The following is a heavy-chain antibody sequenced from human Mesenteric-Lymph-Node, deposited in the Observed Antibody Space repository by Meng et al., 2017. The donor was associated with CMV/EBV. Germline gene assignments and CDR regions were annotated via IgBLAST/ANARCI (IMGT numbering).Heavy chain of an antibody. Sequence: FTNDWSGWVRQLPGKGLEWMGIIYPGDSDTRYSPSFQGQVTISADKSINTAYLQWTSVRASDTAMYYCARQSDTVVVPAAMKGGMDYWGQGTLVTVSS. CDR2: IYPGDSDT. J-gene: IGHJ4*02. V-gene: IGHV5-51*01. CDR1: FTNDW. D-gene: IGHD2-2*01. CDR3: ARQSDTVVVPAAMKGGMDY.